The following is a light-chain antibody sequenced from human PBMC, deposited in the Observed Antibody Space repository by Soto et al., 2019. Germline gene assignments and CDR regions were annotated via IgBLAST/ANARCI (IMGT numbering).Light chain of an antibody. V-gene: IGKV3-20*01. CDR1: HSVSSSY. J-gene: IGKJ1*01. Sequence: EIVLAQSPGTLSLSPGEGATLSCRASHSVSSSYLAWYQQKPGQAPRLLIYGASSRATGIPDRFSGSGSGTDFTLTTSRLEPEDFAVYYCQQYGSSSWTFGQGTKVEIK. CDR3: QQYGSSSWT. CDR2: GAS.